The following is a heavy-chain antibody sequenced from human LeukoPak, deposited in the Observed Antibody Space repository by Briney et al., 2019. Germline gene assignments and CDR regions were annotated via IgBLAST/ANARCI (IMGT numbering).Heavy chain of an antibody. CDR2: IYYSGST. CDR3: ARGLLRYFDWLSIDAFDI. CDR1: GGSISSYY. D-gene: IGHD3-9*01. J-gene: IGHJ3*02. V-gene: IGHV4-59*01. Sequence: SETLSLTCTVSGGSISSYYWSWIRQPPGKGLEWIGYIYYSGSTNYNPSLKSRVTISVDTSKNQFSLKLSSVTAADTAVYYCARGLLRYFDWLSIDAFDIWGQGTMVTVSS.